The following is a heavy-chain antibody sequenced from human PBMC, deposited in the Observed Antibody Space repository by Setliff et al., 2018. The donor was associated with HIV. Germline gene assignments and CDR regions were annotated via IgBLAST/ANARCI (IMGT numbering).Heavy chain of an antibody. J-gene: IGHJ4*02. Sequence: KTSETLSLTCTVSGDSISSDAYYWSWIRQHPGKGLEWIGYIYHDGGTYYNPSLKSRLSISIDSSKNQFSLKLSSVTAADTAVYYCAGLRPVVVYWGQGTLVTVSS. CDR1: GDSISSDAYY. CDR3: AGLRPVVVY. CDR2: IYHDGGT. V-gene: IGHV4-31*03. D-gene: IGHD2-15*01.